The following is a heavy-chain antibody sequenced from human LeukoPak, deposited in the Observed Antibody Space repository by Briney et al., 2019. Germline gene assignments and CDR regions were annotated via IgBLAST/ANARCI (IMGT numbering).Heavy chain of an antibody. J-gene: IGHJ4*02. V-gene: IGHV4-38-2*02. CDR1: GYSISSGYF. CDR2: IHSGESP. Sequence: PSETLSLTCTVSGYSISSGYFWGWIRQPPGKGLEWIAIIHSGESPYYSPSLESRVTMAIDTSKNQFSLRLTSVTAADTAVYYCARQTGSGLFILPGGQGTLVTVSS. D-gene: IGHD3/OR15-3a*01. CDR3: ARQTGSGLFILP.